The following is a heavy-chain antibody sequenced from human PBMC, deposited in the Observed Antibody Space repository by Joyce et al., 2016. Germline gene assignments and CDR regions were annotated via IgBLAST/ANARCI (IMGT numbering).Heavy chain of an antibody. J-gene: IGHJ3*02. CDR1: GFTFSAYE. Sequence: EVQLVEAGGALVQPGGSLRLSCAASGFTFSAYEIHWVRQTAGKVLEWVSAICTAGDPYYAGSVKGRFTISRENAKSSLFLQMNSLRAEDTAVYYCARERGGGMSAFDIWGQGTMVTVSS. D-gene: IGHD3-16*01. CDR3: ARERGGGMSAFDI. V-gene: IGHV3-13*05. CDR2: ICTAGDP.